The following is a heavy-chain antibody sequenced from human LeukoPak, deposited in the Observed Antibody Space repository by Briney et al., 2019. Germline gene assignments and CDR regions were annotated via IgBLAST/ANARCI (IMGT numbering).Heavy chain of an antibody. CDR3: AELGITMIGGV. CDR1: GFIFSDDS. CDR2: ISLSSYTI. V-gene: IGHV3-48*04. J-gene: IGHJ6*04. D-gene: IGHD3-10*02. Sequence: GGSLRLSCLASGFIFSDDSMNWVRQAPGKGLEWVSYISLSSYTIYYADSVKGRFTISRDNAKNSLYLQMNSLRAEDTAVYYCAELGITMIGGVWGKGTTVTISS.